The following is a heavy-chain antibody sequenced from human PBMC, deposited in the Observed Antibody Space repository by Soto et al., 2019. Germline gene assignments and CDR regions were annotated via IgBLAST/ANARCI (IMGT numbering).Heavy chain of an antibody. CDR2: ISGHNGNT. CDR1: GYTFTNHG. V-gene: IGHV1-18*04. J-gene: IGHJ4*02. Sequence: ASVKVSCKASGYTFTNHGIGWVRQAPGQGLEWLGWISGHNGNTKYAQRLKGRVTMTADTSTSTAYMELRSLRSDDTAVYYCARDLHPLAYYFDFWGQGTLVTVSS. CDR3: ARDLHPLAYYFDF.